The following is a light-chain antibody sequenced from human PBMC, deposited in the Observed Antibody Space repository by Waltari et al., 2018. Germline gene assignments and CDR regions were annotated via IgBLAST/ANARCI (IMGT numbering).Light chain of an antibody. CDR1: QSISSW. V-gene: IGKV1-5*03. Sequence: DIQMTQSPATLSASVGDRVIITCRATQSISSWLAWFQQKPGQAPKLLIYQASTLESGVTSRFSGSGSGSEFTLTISSLQPDDFATYHCQQYDSYPWTFGQGTKVEVK. J-gene: IGKJ1*01. CDR3: QQYDSYPWT. CDR2: QAS.